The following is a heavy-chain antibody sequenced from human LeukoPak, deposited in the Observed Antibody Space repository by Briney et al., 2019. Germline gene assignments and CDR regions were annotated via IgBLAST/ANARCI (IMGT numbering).Heavy chain of an antibody. D-gene: IGHD1-26*01. CDR3: ARGIVIRGGSYQGAFDI. Sequence: GESLKISCKGSGYSFTSYWIGWVRQMPGKGLEWMGIIYPGDSDTRYSPSLQGQVTISADKSISTAYLQWSSLKASDTAMYYCARGIVIRGGSYQGAFDIWGQGTMVTVSS. CDR2: IYPGDSDT. J-gene: IGHJ3*02. V-gene: IGHV5-51*01. CDR1: GYSFTSYW.